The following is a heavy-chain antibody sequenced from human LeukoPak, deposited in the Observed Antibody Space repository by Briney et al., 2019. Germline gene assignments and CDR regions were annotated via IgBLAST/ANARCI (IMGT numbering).Heavy chain of an antibody. J-gene: IGHJ6*02. CDR1: GYTFTSYD. D-gene: IGHD3-3*01. Sequence: ASVKVSCKASGYTFTSYDINWVRQATGQGLEWIGWMNPNSGNTGYAQKFQGRVTMTRNTSISTAYMELSSLRSEDTAVYYCARVYYDFWSGYYGKSSWYYYYYGMDVWGQGTTVTVSS. V-gene: IGHV1-8*01. CDR3: ARVYYDFWSGYYGKSSWYYYYYGMDV. CDR2: MNPNSGNT.